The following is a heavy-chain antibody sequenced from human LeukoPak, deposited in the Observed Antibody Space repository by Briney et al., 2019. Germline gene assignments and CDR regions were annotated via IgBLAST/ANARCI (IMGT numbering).Heavy chain of an antibody. CDR1: GGSISSGGYY. CDR2: IYHSGTT. V-gene: IGHV4-30-2*01. J-gene: IGHJ4*02. D-gene: IGHD1-26*01. Sequence: KPSETLSLTCTVSGGSISSGGYYWSWIRQPPGKGLEWIGYIYHSGTTYSNPSLKSRVTISVDRSKNQFSLKLSSVTAADTAVYYCAREVEGYSGNYYDYWGQGTLVTVSS. CDR3: AREVEGYSGNYYDY.